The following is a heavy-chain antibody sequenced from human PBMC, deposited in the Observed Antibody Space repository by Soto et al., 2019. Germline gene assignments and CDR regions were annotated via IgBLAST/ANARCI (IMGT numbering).Heavy chain of an antibody. CDR3: ASPADAYGLDV. CDR2: IHSHSGST. CDR1: GASITRSSYY. V-gene: IGHV4-39*01. J-gene: IGHJ6*02. D-gene: IGHD6-19*01. Sequence: KASETLSLTCSVSGASITRSSYYWAWIRRPPGKGLEWIASIHSHSGSTYYDPSLKGRVLISVDTPKNHFSLNLSSVTAADTAVYHCASPADAYGLDVWGQGTTVTVSS.